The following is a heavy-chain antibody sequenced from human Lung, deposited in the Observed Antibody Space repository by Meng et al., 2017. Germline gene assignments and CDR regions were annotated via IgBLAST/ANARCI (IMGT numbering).Heavy chain of an antibody. CDR1: GFTFSSYC. Sequence: GESLQISCAASGFTFSSYCMSWVRQAPGKGLEWVANIKQDGSEKYYVDSVKGRFTISRDNAKNSLYLQMNSLRAEDTAVYYCARGAGYSGGWYVGAFDIWGQGTMVTVSS. D-gene: IGHD6-19*01. CDR3: ARGAGYSGGWYVGAFDI. CDR2: IKQDGSEK. V-gene: IGHV3-7*01. J-gene: IGHJ3*02.